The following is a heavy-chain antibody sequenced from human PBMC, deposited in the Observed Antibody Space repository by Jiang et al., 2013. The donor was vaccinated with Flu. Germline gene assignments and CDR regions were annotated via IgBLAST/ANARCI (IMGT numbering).Heavy chain of an antibody. CDR1: GDSVSTNSAA. Sequence: QTLSLTCAISGDSVSTNSAAWNWIRQSPSRGLEWLGRTYYRSKWYNDYAVSVKSRITINTDTSKNQFSLQLNSVTPEDTAVYYCARAEGFYCSGGSCYSDYYYGMDV. V-gene: IGHV6-1*01. CDR2: TYYRSKWYN. D-gene: IGHD2-15*01. J-gene: IGHJ6*01. CDR3: ARAEGFYCSGGSCYSDYYYGMDV.